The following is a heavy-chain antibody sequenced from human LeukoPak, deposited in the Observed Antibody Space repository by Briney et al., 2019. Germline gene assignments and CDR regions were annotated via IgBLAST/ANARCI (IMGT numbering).Heavy chain of an antibody. CDR3: ARANWNYLVYFDY. Sequence: ASVKVSCKASGYTFTGYYMHWVRQAPGQGLEWMGRINPNSGGTNYAQKFQGRVTMTRDTSISTAYMELSRLRSDDTAVYYCARANWNYLVYFDYWGQGTLVTVSS. V-gene: IGHV1-2*06. CDR2: INPNSGGT. CDR1: GYTFTGYY. D-gene: IGHD1-7*01. J-gene: IGHJ4*02.